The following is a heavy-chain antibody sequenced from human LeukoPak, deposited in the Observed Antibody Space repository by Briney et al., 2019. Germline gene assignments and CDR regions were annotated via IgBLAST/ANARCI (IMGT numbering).Heavy chain of an antibody. CDR3: ARYCSGGSCYPPTFAP. CDR2: IFYSGST. V-gene: IGHV4-30-4*01. D-gene: IGHD2-15*01. CDR1: GGSIIRGGYY. J-gene: IGHJ5*02. Sequence: NSSPTLSLTCTVSGGSIIRGGYYWSWIRQPPGKGLEWIGYIFYSGSTYYIPSLKSRVTISVDTSKNQFSLKLSSVTAADTAVYYCARYCSGGSCYPPTFAPWGQGTLVTVSS.